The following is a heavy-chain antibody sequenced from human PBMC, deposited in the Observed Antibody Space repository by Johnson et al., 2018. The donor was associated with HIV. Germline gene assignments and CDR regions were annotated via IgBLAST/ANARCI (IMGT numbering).Heavy chain of an antibody. D-gene: IGHD6-13*01. J-gene: IGHJ3*02. Sequence: QVQLVESGGGLVKPGGSLRLSCVAPGFTFKDHYMSWIRQAPGKGLEWVSYISSSDSSIYYADSVKGRFTISRDNAKNSLYLQMNSLRAEDTAVYYCAREGAAAGPTDACDIWGQGTMVTVSS. CDR3: AREGAAAGPTDACDI. CDR1: GFTFKDHY. V-gene: IGHV3-11*04. CDR2: ISSSDSSI.